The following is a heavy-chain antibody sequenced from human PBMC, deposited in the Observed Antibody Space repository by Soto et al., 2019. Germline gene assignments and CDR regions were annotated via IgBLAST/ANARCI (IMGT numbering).Heavy chain of an antibody. Sequence: GGSLRLSCAASGFSFSAHYMNWVRQSPGKGLEWVSSINRDSTVIYYADSVKGRFTISRDNARNSLSLQMNSLRAEDTAVYYGLNGDYYVGPGTLVTVSS. CDR2: INRDSTVI. D-gene: IGHD3-16*01. CDR3: LNGDYY. V-gene: IGHV3-48*01. CDR1: GFSFSAHY. J-gene: IGHJ4*02.